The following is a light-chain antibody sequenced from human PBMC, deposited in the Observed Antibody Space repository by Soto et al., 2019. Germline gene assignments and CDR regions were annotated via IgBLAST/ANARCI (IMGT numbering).Light chain of an antibody. V-gene: IGKV3-20*01. CDR3: HQYGTSPQT. CDR1: QTVRNNY. J-gene: IGKJ1*01. Sequence: EFVLTHSPGTLSLSPGERATLSCSASQTVRNNYLAWYQQKPGQAPRLLIYDASSRATGIPDRFSGGGSGTDFTLAISGLEPADFAVYFCHQYGTSPQTFGQGTKVDIK. CDR2: DAS.